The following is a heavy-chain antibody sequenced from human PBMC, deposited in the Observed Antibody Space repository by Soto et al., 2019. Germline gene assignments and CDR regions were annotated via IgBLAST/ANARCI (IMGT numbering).Heavy chain of an antibody. J-gene: IGHJ4*02. Sequence: SETLSLTCTVSGGSITPSNDYWGWIRQAPGKGLEWIGSIYYSGGTHYNPSLKSRVTVSIDTAKNQLSLKVYSVTAADTAVYFCAKYMAGTMFDFWGQGTLVTVSS. V-gene: IGHV4-39*01. CDR3: AKYMAGTMFDF. CDR2: IYYSGGT. CDR1: GGSITPSNDY. D-gene: IGHD3-10*01.